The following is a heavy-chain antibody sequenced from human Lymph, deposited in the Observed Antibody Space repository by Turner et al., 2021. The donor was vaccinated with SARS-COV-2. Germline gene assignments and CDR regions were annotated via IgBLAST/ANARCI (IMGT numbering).Heavy chain of an antibody. CDR1: GFTFSSYA. CDR3: ATLFTIPYYSDSSGYYTDY. D-gene: IGHD3-22*01. Sequence: QVQLVESGGGVVQPGRSLRLSCAASGFTFSSYAMHWVRQAPGKGLEWVAVISYDGSNKYYADSVKGRFTISRDNSKHTLYLQVNSLRAEDTAVFYCATLFTIPYYSDSSGYYTDYWGQGTLVTVSS. CDR2: ISYDGSNK. V-gene: IGHV3-30*04. J-gene: IGHJ4*02.